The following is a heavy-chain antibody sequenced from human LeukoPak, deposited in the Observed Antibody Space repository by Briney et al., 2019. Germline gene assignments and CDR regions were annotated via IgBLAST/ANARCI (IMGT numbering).Heavy chain of an antibody. CDR1: GGSFSGYY. Sequence: SETLSLTCAVYGGSFSGYYWSWIRQPPGKGLEWIGEINHGGSTNYNPSLKSRVTISVDTSKNQFSLKLSSVTAADTAVYYCATQAGYSYGYIYYWGQGTLVTVSS. D-gene: IGHD5-18*01. CDR3: ATQAGYSYGYIYY. J-gene: IGHJ4*02. CDR2: INHGGST. V-gene: IGHV4-34*01.